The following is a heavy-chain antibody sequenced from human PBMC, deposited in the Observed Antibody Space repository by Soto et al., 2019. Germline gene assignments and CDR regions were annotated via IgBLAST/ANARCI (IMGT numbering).Heavy chain of an antibody. CDR2: ISKDGGDK. Sequence: GGSLRLSCXASGFSFSRYGIHWVRQAPGKGLEWVAVISKDGGDKEYAESVKGRCTISRENSKSTVYLQMNSLRVEDTAVYYCAKDGYKYKYYSDYWGQGTLVTVSS. CDR3: AKDGYKYKYYSDY. J-gene: IGHJ4*02. D-gene: IGHD5-18*01. V-gene: IGHV3-30*18. CDR1: GFSFSRYG.